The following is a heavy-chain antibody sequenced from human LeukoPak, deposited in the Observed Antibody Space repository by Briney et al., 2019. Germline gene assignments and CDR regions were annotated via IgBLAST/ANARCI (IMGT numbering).Heavy chain of an antibody. CDR3: AKDNQQLVLYPKKFYFDY. J-gene: IGHJ4*02. D-gene: IGHD6-13*01. CDR2: IVHDGNNK. V-gene: IGHV3-30-3*01. CDR1: GFTFSSYV. Sequence: PGGPLRLSCAASGFTFSSYVMHWVRQAPGKGLEWVAVIVHDGNNKYHADSVKGRFTISRDNSKSTLYLQMNSLRAEDTAVYYCAKDNQQLVLYPKKFYFDYWGQGTLVTVSS.